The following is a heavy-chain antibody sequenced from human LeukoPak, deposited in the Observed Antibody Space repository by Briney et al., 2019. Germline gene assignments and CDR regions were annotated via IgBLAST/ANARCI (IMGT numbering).Heavy chain of an antibody. D-gene: IGHD3/OR15-3a*01. CDR3: ARDRDWPRGAFDI. Sequence: ASVKVSCKASGYTFTSYGISWVRQAPGQGLEWMGIINPSGGSTSYAQKFQGRVTMTRDTSTSTVYMELSSLRSEDTAVYYCARDRDWPRGAFDIWGQGTMVTVSS. V-gene: IGHV1-46*01. CDR1: GYTFTSYG. CDR2: INPSGGST. J-gene: IGHJ3*02.